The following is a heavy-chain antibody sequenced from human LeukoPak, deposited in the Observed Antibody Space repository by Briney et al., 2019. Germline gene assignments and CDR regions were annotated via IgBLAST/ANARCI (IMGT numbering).Heavy chain of an antibody. V-gene: IGHV3-23*01. Sequence: GGSLRLSCAASGFTFSSSAMSWVRQAPGKGLEWVSAISNNGGYTYYADSVQGRFTISRDNSKSTLCLQMNSLRAEDTAVYYCARVPIEYAFERMNYYYYYGMDVWGQGTTVTVSS. CDR1: GFTFSSSA. CDR2: ISNNGGYT. J-gene: IGHJ6*02. CDR3: ARVPIEYAFERMNYYYYYGMDV. D-gene: IGHD2/OR15-2a*01.